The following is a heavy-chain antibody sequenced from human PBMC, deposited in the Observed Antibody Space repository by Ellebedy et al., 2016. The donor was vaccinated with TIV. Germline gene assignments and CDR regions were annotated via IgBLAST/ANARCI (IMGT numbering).Heavy chain of an antibody. CDR3: VKDYAASCSGDCYPAY. Sequence: PGGSLRLSCAVSGFTFSRSAMSWVRQPPGKGLEWVSFLSSIGDNTYYADSVKGRFTITRDNSKHTMYLQMNSLRAEDTAKYYCVKDYAASCSGDCYPAYWGQGTLLTVSS. J-gene: IGHJ4*02. CDR2: LSSIGDNT. CDR1: GFTFSRSA. D-gene: IGHD2-21*02. V-gene: IGHV3-23*01.